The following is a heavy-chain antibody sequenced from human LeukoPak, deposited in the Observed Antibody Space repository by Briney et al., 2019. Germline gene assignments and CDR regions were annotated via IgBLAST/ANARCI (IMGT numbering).Heavy chain of an antibody. CDR3: ARDSPTGYCSSTSCSYFDY. Sequence: GGSLGLSCAASGFTFSSYSMNWVRQAPGKGLEWVSSISSSSSYIYYADSVKGRFTISRDNAKNSLYLQMNSLRAEDTAVYYCARDSPTGYCSSTSCSYFDYWGQGTLVTVSS. CDR2: ISSSSSYI. J-gene: IGHJ4*02. V-gene: IGHV3-21*01. CDR1: GFTFSSYS. D-gene: IGHD2-2*01.